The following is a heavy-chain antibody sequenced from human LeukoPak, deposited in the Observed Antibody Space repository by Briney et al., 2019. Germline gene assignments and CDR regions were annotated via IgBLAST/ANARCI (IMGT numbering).Heavy chain of an antibody. CDR1: GYTFSSYD. J-gene: IGHJ5*02. Sequence: ASVKVSCKASGYTFSSYDINWVRQATGQGLEWMGWMNPNTGNMGYAQKFQGRVTMTRDTSTNTAYMELSSLRFEDTAVYYCARGVYCSGGSCYTYNNWFDPWGQGTLVTVSS. CDR2: MNPNTGNM. V-gene: IGHV1-8*01. CDR3: ARGVYCSGGSCYTYNNWFDP. D-gene: IGHD2-15*01.